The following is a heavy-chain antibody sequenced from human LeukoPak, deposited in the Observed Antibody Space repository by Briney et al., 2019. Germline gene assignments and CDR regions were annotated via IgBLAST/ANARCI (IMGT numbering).Heavy chain of an antibody. CDR1: VFSFSNAW. Sequence: GGSLRLSCAASVFSFSNAWMSWVRQAPGKGLEWVGRIKSKTDGGTTDYAAPVKGRFTISRDDSKNTLYLQMNSLKTEDTAVYYCTTDPIAVPDIVATIKGYWGQGTLVTVSS. V-gene: IGHV3-15*01. CDR2: IKSKTDGGTT. J-gene: IGHJ4*02. CDR3: TTDPIAVPDIVATIKGY. D-gene: IGHD5-12*01.